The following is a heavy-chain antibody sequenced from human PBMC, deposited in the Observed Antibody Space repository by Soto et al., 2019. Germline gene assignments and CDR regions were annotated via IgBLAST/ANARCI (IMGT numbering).Heavy chain of an antibody. CDR1: GFTFSSYS. Sequence: EVQLVESGGGLVKPGGSLRLSCAASGFTFSSYSMNWVRQAPGKGLEWVSSISSSSSYIYYADSVKGRFTISRDNAKNSLYLQMNSLRAEDTALYYYATGEYYYDSSGYYYCWGQGTLVTVSS. CDR3: ATGEYYYDSSGYYYC. D-gene: IGHD3-22*01. CDR2: ISSSSSYI. V-gene: IGHV3-21*01. J-gene: IGHJ4*02.